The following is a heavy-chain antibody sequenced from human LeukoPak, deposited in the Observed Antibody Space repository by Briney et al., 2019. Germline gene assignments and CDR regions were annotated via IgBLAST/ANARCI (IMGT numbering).Heavy chain of an antibody. CDR1: GFTFSSYA. J-gene: IGHJ4*02. D-gene: IGHD3-22*01. CDR2: ISGSGGST. V-gene: IGHV3-23*01. Sequence: PGGSLRLSCAASGFTFSSYAMSWVRQAPGKGLEWVSAISGSGGSTYYADSAKGRFTISRDNSKNTLYLQMNSLRAEDTAVYYCAAQTDSGYYLDYWGQGTLVTVSS. CDR3: AAQTDSGYYLDY.